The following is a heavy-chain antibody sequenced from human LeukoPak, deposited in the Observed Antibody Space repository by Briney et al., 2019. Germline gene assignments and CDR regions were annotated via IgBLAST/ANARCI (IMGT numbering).Heavy chain of an antibody. Sequence: ASVKVSCKASGYTFTSYVINWVRQAPGQGLEWMGWINTNTDNPTYAPGLTGRFVFSLDTSVSTVYLQISSLKAEDTAVYYCARDGSGWYSYHSYYYMDVWGKGTTVTVSS. CDR3: ARDGSGWYSYHSYYYMDV. CDR2: INTNTDNP. J-gene: IGHJ6*03. V-gene: IGHV7-4-1*02. D-gene: IGHD6-19*01. CDR1: GYTFTSYV.